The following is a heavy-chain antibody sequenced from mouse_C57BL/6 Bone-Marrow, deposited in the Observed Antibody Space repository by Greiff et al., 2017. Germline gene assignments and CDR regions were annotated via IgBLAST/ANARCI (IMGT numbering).Heavy chain of an antibody. CDR1: GYSITSGYY. V-gene: IGHV3-6*01. CDR2: ISYDGST. CDR3: ARERGYYFDV. J-gene: IGHJ2*01. Sequence: EVKLVESGPGLVKPSQSLSLTCSVTGYSITSGYYWNWIRQFPGNQLEWMGYISYDGSTTYNPSLKNRFSITRDTSQNQCFLKLNSVTTEDAATYYCARERGYYFDVWGKGTTLTVSS.